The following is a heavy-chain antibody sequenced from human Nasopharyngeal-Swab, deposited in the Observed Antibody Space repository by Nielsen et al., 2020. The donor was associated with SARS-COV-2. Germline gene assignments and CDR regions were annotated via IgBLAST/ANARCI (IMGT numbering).Heavy chain of an antibody. J-gene: IGHJ4*02. D-gene: IGHD6-13*01. CDR3: ARAVCLTRKVAAAGTLGDY. Sequence: ASVKVSCKASGYTFTSYGISWVRQAPGQGLEWMGWISAYNGNTNYAQKLQGRVTMTTDTSTSTAYMELRSLRSDDTAVYYCARAVCLTRKVAAAGTLGDYWGQGTLVTVSS. V-gene: IGHV1-18*01. CDR1: GYTFTSYG. CDR2: ISAYNGNT.